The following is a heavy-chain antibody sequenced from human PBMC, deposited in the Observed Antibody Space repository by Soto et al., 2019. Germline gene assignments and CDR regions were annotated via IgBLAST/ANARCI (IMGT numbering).Heavy chain of an antibody. Sequence: GGSLRLSCAASGFTFSNYGMHWVRQAPGKDLEWLAVISYDGSNRYYADSVKGRFTISRDNSKNTLYLQMNSLRAEDTVMYYCAKGYSSSSIFDYWGQGTLVTVSS. J-gene: IGHJ4*02. V-gene: IGHV3-30*18. CDR3: AKGYSSSSIFDY. CDR2: ISYDGSNR. CDR1: GFTFSNYG. D-gene: IGHD6-6*01.